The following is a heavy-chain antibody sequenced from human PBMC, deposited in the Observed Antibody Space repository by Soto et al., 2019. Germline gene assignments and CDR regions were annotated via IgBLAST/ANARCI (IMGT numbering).Heavy chain of an antibody. Sequence: QVQLVQSGAEVKKPGASVKVSCKASGYVFTNYFMNWVRQAPGQGLEWMGIINPNGGGTSYAQKFEGRVTMTRDSATSTVYMDLSSLRSEDTALYFCAREVGSNSWSYYYGMDVWGQGTSVTVSS. J-gene: IGHJ6*02. CDR2: INPNGGGT. V-gene: IGHV1-46*01. CDR1: GYVFTNYF. D-gene: IGHD6-13*01. CDR3: AREVGSNSWSYYYGMDV.